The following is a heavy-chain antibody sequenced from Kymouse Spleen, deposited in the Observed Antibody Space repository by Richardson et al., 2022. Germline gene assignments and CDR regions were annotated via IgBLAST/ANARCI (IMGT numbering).Heavy chain of an antibody. Sequence: QVQLVESGGGVVQPGRSLRLSCAASGFTFSSYGMHWVRQAPGKGLEWVAVIWYDGSNKYYADSVKGRFTISRDNSKNTLYLQMNSLRAEDTAVYYCARAFITIFGVPDWGQGTLVTVSS. J-gene: IGHJ4*02. CDR3: ARAFITIFGVPD. V-gene: IGHV3-33*01. CDR1: GFTFSSYG. D-gene: IGHD3-3*01. CDR2: IWYDGSNK.